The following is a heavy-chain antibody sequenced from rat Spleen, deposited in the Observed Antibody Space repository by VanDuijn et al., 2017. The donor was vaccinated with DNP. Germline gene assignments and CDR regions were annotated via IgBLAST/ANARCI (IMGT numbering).Heavy chain of an antibody. CDR3: AIQLGVFDY. V-gene: IGHV3-3*01. J-gene: IGHJ2*01. CDR1: GYSITTNHK. CDR2: INNAGST. Sequence: EVQLQESGPGLVKPSQSLSLTCSVTGYSITTNHKRTWIRKFPGNELEWMGYINNAGSTNYNPSLKSRFSITRDTSKNQFFLQVNSVRDEDTATYYCAIQLGVFDYWGQGVMVIVSS. D-gene: IGHD5-1*01.